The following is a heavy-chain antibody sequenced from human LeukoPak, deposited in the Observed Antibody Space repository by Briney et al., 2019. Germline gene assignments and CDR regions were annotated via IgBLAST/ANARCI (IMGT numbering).Heavy chain of an antibody. Sequence: GGSLRLSCAASGFTFSSYAMSWVRQAPGKGLEWVLAISGSGGSTYYADSVKGRFTISRDNSKNTLYPQMNSLRAEDTAVYYCAKGPTPSTKYNWFDPWGQGTLVTVSS. CDR1: GFTFSSYA. D-gene: IGHD4-17*01. CDR2: ISGSGGST. V-gene: IGHV3-23*01. CDR3: AKGPTPSTKYNWFDP. J-gene: IGHJ5*02.